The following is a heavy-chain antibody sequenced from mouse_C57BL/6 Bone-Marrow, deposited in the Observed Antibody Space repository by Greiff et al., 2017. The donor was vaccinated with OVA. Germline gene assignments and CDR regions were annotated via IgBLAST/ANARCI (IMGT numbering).Heavy chain of an antibody. V-gene: IGHV1-72*01. CDR1: GYTFTSYW. D-gene: IGHD2-10*01. CDR2: IDPNSGGT. J-gene: IGHJ2*01. CDR3: ARSDAYTRNYFDY. Sequence: VQLQQSGAELVKPGASVKLSCKASGYTFTSYWMHWVKQRPGRGLEWIGRIDPNSGGTKYNEKFKSKATLTVDKPSSTAYMQLSSLTSEDSAVFYSARSDAYTRNYFDYWGQGTTLTVSS.